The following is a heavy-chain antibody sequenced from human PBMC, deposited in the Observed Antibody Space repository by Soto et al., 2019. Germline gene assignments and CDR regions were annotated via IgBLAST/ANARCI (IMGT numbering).Heavy chain of an antibody. CDR2: IYWDNDK. Sequence: SGPTLVNPTQTLTLTCTFSGFSLSTYGVSVGWIRQPPGKALEWLALIYWDNDKYYSPSLKSRLTITKDTSKNQVVLTMSNMDPVDTARYYCAHIVVAGLGYYFDYWGQGTLVTVSS. CDR3: AHIVVAGLGYYFDY. V-gene: IGHV2-5*02. J-gene: IGHJ4*02. CDR1: GFSLSTYGVS. D-gene: IGHD6-19*01.